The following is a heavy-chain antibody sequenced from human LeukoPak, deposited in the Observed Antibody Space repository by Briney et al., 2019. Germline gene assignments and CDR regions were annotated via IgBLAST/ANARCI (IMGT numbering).Heavy chain of an antibody. Sequence: ASVKVSRKASGYSFTSYGISWVRQAPGQGLEWMGWISGYNYKTNYAQKVQGRVTMTTDTSTITAYMELRSLRSDDTALYYCARAPRIWSGFFYFDYWGQGTLVTVSS. CDR1: GYSFTSYG. CDR2: ISGYNYKT. V-gene: IGHV1-18*01. CDR3: ARAPRIWSGFFYFDY. D-gene: IGHD3-3*01. J-gene: IGHJ4*02.